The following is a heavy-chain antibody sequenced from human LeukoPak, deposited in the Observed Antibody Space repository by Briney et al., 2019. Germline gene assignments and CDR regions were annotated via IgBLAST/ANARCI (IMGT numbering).Heavy chain of an antibody. CDR2: IYPRSGDI. CDR3: ARENFDIVVVTAIQSLNY. V-gene: IGHV1-2*07. D-gene: IGHD2-21*02. J-gene: IGHJ4*02. CDR1: GYTFTGHY. Sequence: ASVKVSCKASGYTFTGHYMHWVRQAPGQGLEWMGWIYPRSGDIDYSHIFEGRVTMTRDTSISTAYMELSRLRSDDTAVYYCARENFDIVVVTAIQSLNYWGQGTLVTVSS.